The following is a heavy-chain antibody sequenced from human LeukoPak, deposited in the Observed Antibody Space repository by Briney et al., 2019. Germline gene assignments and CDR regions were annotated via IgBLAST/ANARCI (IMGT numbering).Heavy chain of an antibody. CDR2: ISYDGSNK. J-gene: IGHJ5*02. Sequence: PGGSLRLSCAASGFTFSNYAMHWVRQAPGKGLEWVAVISYDGSNKYYADSVKGRFTISRDNSKNTLYLQMNSLRAEDTAVYYCARGLANWFDPWGQGTLVTVSS. CDR3: ARGLANWFDP. D-gene: IGHD3-22*01. V-gene: IGHV3-30*04. CDR1: GFTFSNYA.